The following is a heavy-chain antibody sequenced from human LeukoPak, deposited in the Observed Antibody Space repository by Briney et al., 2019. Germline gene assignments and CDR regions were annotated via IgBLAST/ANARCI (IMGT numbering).Heavy chain of an antibody. CDR2: MDTDGRTT. V-gene: IGHV3-74*01. CDR1: GFPFSNFW. D-gene: IGHD6-25*01. Sequence: GGSLRLSCVVSGFPFSNFWLHWVRQVPGKGLVWVARMDTDGRTTDYADSVKGRFTISRVNARNTLYLQMRSLRADDTALYYCETDVTGSEDRWGQGTLVTVSS. J-gene: IGHJ5*02. CDR3: ETDVTGSEDR.